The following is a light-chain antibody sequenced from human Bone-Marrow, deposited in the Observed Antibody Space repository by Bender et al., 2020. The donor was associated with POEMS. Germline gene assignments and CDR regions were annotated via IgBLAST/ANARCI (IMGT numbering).Light chain of an antibody. Sequence: SYELTQPPSVSVSPGQTATITCSGEKLGEEYACWYQQKPGQSPVVVIYQDTKRPSGVSDRFSGSKSGNTASLTISGLQADDEAEYYCTSHTRDSLYVFGTGTKVSVL. J-gene: IGLJ1*01. CDR1: KLGEEY. CDR2: QDT. CDR3: TSHTRDSLYV. V-gene: IGLV3-1*01.